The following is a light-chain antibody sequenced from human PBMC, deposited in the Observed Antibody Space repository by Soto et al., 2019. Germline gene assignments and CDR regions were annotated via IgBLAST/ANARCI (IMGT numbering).Light chain of an antibody. J-gene: IGKJ1*01. CDR2: KAS. Sequence: DLQMTQSPSTLSASVGDRVTITCRASQSINNYLAWYQQKPGKAPKLLIYKASTLESGVPSRFSGSGSGTEFTLSISSLQPDDCATYYCQQYESFPRTFGQGTKVEIK. V-gene: IGKV1-5*03. CDR1: QSINNY. CDR3: QQYESFPRT.